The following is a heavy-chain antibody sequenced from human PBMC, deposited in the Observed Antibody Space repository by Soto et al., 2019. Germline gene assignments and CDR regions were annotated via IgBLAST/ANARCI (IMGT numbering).Heavy chain of an antibody. CDR1: GFTFSSYA. CDR2: ISGGGGNI. J-gene: IGHJ4*02. CDR3: AKDNGDSFGYFDY. Sequence: GGSLRLSCAASGFTFSSYAMNWVRQAPGKGLEWVSGISGGGGNIYYADSVKGRFTFSRDNSKNTLYLQMNNLRADDTAVYYCAKDNGDSFGYFDYWGQGTLVTVSS. D-gene: IGHD4-17*01. V-gene: IGHV3-23*01.